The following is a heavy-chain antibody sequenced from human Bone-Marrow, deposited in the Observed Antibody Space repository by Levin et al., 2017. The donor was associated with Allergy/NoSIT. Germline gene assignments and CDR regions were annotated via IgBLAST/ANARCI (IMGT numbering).Heavy chain of an antibody. CDR2: IIPMFDTP. CDR1: GGSFSGYA. J-gene: IGHJ5*02. Sequence: KISCEASGGSFSGYAVGWVRQAPGQGLEWVGAIIPMFDTPNYGHTFEGRVTITADESTSTAYMELSNLRSDDTAVYYCARGPCRQLERDPPVFLNNWFDPWGQGTLVTVSS. CDR3: ARGPCRQLERDPPVFLNNWFDP. D-gene: IGHD1-1*01. V-gene: IGHV1-69*01.